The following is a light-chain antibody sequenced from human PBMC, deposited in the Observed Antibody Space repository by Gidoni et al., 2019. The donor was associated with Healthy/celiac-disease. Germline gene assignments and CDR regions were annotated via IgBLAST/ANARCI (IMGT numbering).Light chain of an antibody. J-gene: IGKJ4*01. CDR1: QSLLHGNGYNY. CDR3: MQALQTPFT. Sequence: DIVMTQSPLSQPVTPGEPASISCRSSQSLLHGNGYNYLDWYLQKPGQSPQLLIYLCSNRASGVPDRFSGSGSGTDFTLKISRVEAEDVGTYYCMQALQTPFTFGGGTKVEIK. CDR2: LCS. V-gene: IGKV2-28*01.